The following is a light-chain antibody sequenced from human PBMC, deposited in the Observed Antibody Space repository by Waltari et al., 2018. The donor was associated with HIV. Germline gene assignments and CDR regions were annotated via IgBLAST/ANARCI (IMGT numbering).Light chain of an antibody. J-gene: IGKJ4*01. Sequence: DIVMTQSPDSLAVSLGEGATIDCESSQSVLYSSNNKNYLAWYQQKPGQPPNLRIYWASTRQSGVPDRFSGSGSGTDFTLTISSLQAEDVAVYYCQQYYSTPPLTFGGGTKVEIK. CDR2: WAS. CDR1: QSVLYSSNNKNY. V-gene: IGKV4-1*01. CDR3: QQYYSTPPLT.